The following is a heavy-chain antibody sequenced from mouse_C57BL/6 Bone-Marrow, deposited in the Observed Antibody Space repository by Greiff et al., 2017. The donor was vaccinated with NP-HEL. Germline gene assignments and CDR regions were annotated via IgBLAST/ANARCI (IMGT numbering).Heavy chain of an antibody. Sequence: VQLQQSGPELVKPGASVKISCKASGYTFTDYYMNWVKQSHGKSLEWIGDINPNNGGTSYNQKFQGKATLTVDKSSSTAYMALRSLTSEDSAVYYCEGYGSSYWYFDVWGTGTTVTVSS. CDR3: EGYGSSYWYFDV. D-gene: IGHD1-1*01. J-gene: IGHJ1*03. CDR2: INPNNGGT. V-gene: IGHV1-26*01. CDR1: GYTFTDYY.